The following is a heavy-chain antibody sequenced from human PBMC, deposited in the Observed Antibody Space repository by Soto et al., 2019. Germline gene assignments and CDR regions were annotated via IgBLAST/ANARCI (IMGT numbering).Heavy chain of an antibody. CDR2: ISYDGSNK. CDR1: GFTFSSYA. D-gene: IGHD3-22*01. Sequence: VGSLRLSCAASGFTFSSYAMHWVRQAPGKGLEWVAVISYDGSNKYYADSVKGRFTISRDNSKNTLYLQMNSLRAEDTAVYYCARDSWRDYYDSSGSPKYYFDYWGQGTLVTVSS. J-gene: IGHJ4*02. V-gene: IGHV3-30-3*01. CDR3: ARDSWRDYYDSSGSPKYYFDY.